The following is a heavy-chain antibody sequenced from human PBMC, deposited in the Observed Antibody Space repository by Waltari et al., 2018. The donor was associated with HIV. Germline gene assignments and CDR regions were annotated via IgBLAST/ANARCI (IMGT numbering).Heavy chain of an antibody. CDR2: INPSGRST. Sequence: QVQLVQSGAEVKKPGASVKVSCKASGYTFTSYYMHWVRQAPGHGLEWMGIINPSGRSTSYAQKYQGRVTMTRDTSTSTGYMELSSLRSEDTAVYYCARAIAVAGQGDCDYWGQGTLVTVSS. V-gene: IGHV1-46*03. CDR3: ARAIAVAGQGDCDY. J-gene: IGHJ4*02. D-gene: IGHD6-19*01. CDR1: GYTFTSYY.